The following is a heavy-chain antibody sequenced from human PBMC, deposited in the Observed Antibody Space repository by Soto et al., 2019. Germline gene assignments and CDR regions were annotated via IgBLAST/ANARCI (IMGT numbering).Heavy chain of an antibody. J-gene: IGHJ6*02. D-gene: IGHD3-9*01. CDR1: GFTFSSYS. V-gene: IGHV3-48*02. CDR2: ISSSSTI. CDR3: ARENFDPDYYGMDV. Sequence: GGSLRLSCAASGFTFSSYSMNWVRQAPGKGLEWVSYISSSSTIYYADSVKGRFTISRDNAKNSLYLQMNSLRDEDTAVYYCARENFDPDYYGMDVWGQGTTVTVSS.